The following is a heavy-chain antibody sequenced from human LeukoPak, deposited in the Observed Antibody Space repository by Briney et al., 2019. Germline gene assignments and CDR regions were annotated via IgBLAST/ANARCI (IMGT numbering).Heavy chain of an antibody. CDR3: ARGGGSGWYSSENWFDP. CDR1: SGSINTSNYY. J-gene: IGHJ5*02. V-gene: IGHV4-39*07. D-gene: IGHD6-19*01. Sequence: SETLSLTCTVSSGSINTSNYYWGWIRQPPGKGLEWIGNNSPSLKSRVTISLDTSKNQFSLKLSSVTAADTAVYYCARGGGSGWYSSENWFDPWGQGTLVTVSS.